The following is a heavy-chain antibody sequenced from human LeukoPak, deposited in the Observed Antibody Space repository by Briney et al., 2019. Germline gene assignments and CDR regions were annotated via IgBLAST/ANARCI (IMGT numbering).Heavy chain of an antibody. CDR2: INHSGST. CDR3: ARGYYDFWSGYSHASMDV. V-gene: IGHV4-34*01. Sequence: SETLSLTCAVYGGSFSGYYWSWIRQPPGKGLEWIGEINHSGSTNYNPSLKSRVTISVDTSKNQFPLKLSSVTAADTAVYYCARGYYDFWSGYSHASMDVWGQGTTVTVSS. CDR1: GGSFSGYY. D-gene: IGHD3-3*01. J-gene: IGHJ6*02.